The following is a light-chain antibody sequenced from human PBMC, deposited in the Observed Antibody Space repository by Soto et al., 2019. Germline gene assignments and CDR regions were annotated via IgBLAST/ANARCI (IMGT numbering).Light chain of an antibody. CDR1: QSVSSSY. CDR3: QKYGSSPLT. Sequence: EIVLTQSPGTLSLSPGERATLSCRASQSVSSSYLAWYQQKPGQAPRLLIYGASSRATGIPDRFSGSGSGTDFTLTISRLEPEDFEVYYCQKYGSSPLTFGGGTKVDI. CDR2: GAS. J-gene: IGKJ4*01. V-gene: IGKV3-20*01.